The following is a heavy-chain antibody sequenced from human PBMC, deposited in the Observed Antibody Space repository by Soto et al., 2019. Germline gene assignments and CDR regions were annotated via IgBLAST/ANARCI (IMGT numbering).Heavy chain of an antibody. CDR3: ARAPTIFGSYYYYGMDV. Sequence: ASVKVSCKASGYTFTSYYMHWVRQAPGQGLEWMGIINPSGGSTSYAQKFQGRVTMTRDTSTSTVYMELSSLRSEDTAVYYCARAPTIFGSYYYYGMDVWGQGTTVTVSS. J-gene: IGHJ6*02. CDR2: INPSGGST. CDR1: GYTFTSYY. V-gene: IGHV1-46*01. D-gene: IGHD3-3*01.